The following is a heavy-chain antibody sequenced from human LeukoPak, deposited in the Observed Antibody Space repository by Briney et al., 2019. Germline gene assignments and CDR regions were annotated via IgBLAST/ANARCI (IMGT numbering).Heavy chain of an antibody. CDR2: ISDYGRTT. Sequence: GGSLRLSCAASGFTFTDYAIYWVRQAPGRGLEWVSGISDYGRTTYYADSVKGRFTISRDNSKNTLYLQMNSLRAEDTAVYYCARQIPARWELPSSYFDYWGQGTLVTVSS. J-gene: IGHJ4*02. V-gene: IGHV3-23*01. CDR3: ARQIPARWELPSSYFDY. D-gene: IGHD1-26*01. CDR1: GFTFTDYA.